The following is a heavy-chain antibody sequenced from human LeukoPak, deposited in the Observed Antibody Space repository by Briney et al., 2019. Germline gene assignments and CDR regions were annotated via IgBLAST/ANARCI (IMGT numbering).Heavy chain of an antibody. J-gene: IGHJ4*02. CDR3: ARGYCSGGSCYPGYFDY. CDR1: GGSISSYY. Sequence: SETLSLTCTVSGGSISSYYWNWIRQPAGKGLEWIGRIYTSGSTNYNPSLKSRVTMSVDTSKNQFSLKLSSVTAADTAVYYCARGYCSGGSCYPGYFDYWGQGTLVTVSS. CDR2: IYTSGST. V-gene: IGHV4-4*07. D-gene: IGHD2-15*01.